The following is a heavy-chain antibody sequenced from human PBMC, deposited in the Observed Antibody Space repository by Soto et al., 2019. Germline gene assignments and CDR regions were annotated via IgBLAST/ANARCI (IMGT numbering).Heavy chain of an antibody. CDR1: GYTFTSYD. J-gene: IGHJ6*02. Sequence: ASVKVSCKASGYTFTSYDINWVRQATGQGLEWMGWMNPNSGNTGYAQKFQGRVTMARNTSISTAYMELSSLRSEDTAVYYCARGDCSSTSCYFYYYYGMDVWGQGTTVTVSS. CDR3: ARGDCSSTSCYFYYYYGMDV. D-gene: IGHD2-2*01. CDR2: MNPNSGNT. V-gene: IGHV1-8*01.